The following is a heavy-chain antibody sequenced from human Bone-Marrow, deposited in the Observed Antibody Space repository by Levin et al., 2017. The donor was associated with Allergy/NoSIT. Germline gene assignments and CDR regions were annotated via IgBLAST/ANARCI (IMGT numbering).Heavy chain of an antibody. CDR2: IGSGGVP. CDR3: AKAREAGARSFDY. J-gene: IGHJ4*02. V-gene: IGHV3-23*01. D-gene: IGHD6-13*01. CDR1: GFTFSSYA. Sequence: TGESLRLSCAASGFTFSSYAMSWVRQAPGKGLEWVSTIGSGGVPYYADSVKGRLTISRDVSKNTVFLQMDSLRAEDTAVYYCAKAREAGARSFDYWGQGTQVTVSS.